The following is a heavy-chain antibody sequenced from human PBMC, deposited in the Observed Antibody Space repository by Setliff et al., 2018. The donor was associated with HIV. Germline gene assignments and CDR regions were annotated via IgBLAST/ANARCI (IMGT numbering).Heavy chain of an antibody. D-gene: IGHD2-21*02. CDR3: ARSDADAFDI. Sequence: RASVKVSCKASGYTFTSYYMHWVRQAPGQGLEWTGIINPSGGSTRYAQKFQGRVTMTRDTSTSTVDMELSSLRSEDTAVYYCARSDADAFDIWGQGTMVTVSS. CDR2: INPSGGST. J-gene: IGHJ3*02. V-gene: IGHV1-46*01. CDR1: GYTFTSYY.